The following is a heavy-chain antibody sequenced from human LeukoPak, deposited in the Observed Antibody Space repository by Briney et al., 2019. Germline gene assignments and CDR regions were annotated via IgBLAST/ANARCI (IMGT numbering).Heavy chain of an antibody. Sequence: GGSLRLSCAASGFTFSSYEMNWVRQAPGKGLEWVSYISSSGSTIYYVDSVKGRFTISRDNAKNSLYLQMNSLRAEDTAVYYCARTTLVGYCSGGSCYYDAFDIWGQGTMVTVSS. CDR1: GFTFSSYE. CDR2: ISSSGSTI. J-gene: IGHJ3*02. D-gene: IGHD2-15*01. CDR3: ARTTLVGYCSGGSCYYDAFDI. V-gene: IGHV3-48*03.